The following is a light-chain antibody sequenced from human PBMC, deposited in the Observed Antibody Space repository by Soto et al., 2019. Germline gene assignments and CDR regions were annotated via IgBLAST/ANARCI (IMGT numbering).Light chain of an antibody. CDR3: QQYYSAPRT. CDR1: QNVLYSSNNKTY. V-gene: IGKV4-1*01. CDR2: WAS. Sequence: DIVMTQSPASLAVSLGEGATINCKSSQNVLYSSNNKTYLAWYQQKPGQPPKLLIYWASTRESGVPDRFSGSGSGTDFTLTISSLQAEDVATYYCQQYYSAPRTFGQGTKVEIK. J-gene: IGKJ1*01.